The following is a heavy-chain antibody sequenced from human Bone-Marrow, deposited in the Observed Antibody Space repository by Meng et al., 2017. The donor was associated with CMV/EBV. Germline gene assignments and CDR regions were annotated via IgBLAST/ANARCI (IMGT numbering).Heavy chain of an antibody. J-gene: IGHJ4*02. CDR3: AFNYDSTETTDY. Sequence: SVKVSCKASGGTFSSYAISWVRQAPGQGLEWMGGIIPIFGTANYAQKFQGRVTITTDESTSTAYMELSSLRSEDTAVYYCAFNYDSTETTDYWGQGTLVTGSS. CDR1: GGTFSSYA. CDR2: IIPIFGTA. V-gene: IGHV1-69*05. D-gene: IGHD3-22*01.